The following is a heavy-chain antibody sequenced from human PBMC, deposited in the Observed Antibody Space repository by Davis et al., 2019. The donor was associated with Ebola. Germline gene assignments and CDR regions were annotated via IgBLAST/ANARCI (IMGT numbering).Heavy chain of an antibody. CDR2: MNPNSGNT. CDR1: GYTFTSYD. Sequence: ASVKVSCKASGYTFTSYDINWVRQATGQGLEWMGWMNPNSGNTGYAQKFQGRVTITADKSTSTAYMELSSLRSEDTAVYYCARDSFGRGSGPDYWGQGTLVTVSS. V-gene: IGHV1-8*01. J-gene: IGHJ4*02. D-gene: IGHD3-10*01. CDR3: ARDSFGRGSGPDY.